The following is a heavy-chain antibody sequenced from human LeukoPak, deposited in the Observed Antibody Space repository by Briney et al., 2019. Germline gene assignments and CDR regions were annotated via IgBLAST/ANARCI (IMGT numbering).Heavy chain of an antibody. CDR1: GFTFSNAW. Sequence: GGSLRLSCAASGFTFSNAWVTWVRQAPGKGLEWVGRIKSKTDGGTTDYAAPVKGRFTISRDDSKNTLYLQMNSLKTEDTAVYYCTTGNEYSSSSVDYWGQGTLVTVSS. V-gene: IGHV3-15*01. J-gene: IGHJ4*02. CDR2: IKSKTDGGTT. D-gene: IGHD6-6*01. CDR3: TTGNEYSSSSVDY.